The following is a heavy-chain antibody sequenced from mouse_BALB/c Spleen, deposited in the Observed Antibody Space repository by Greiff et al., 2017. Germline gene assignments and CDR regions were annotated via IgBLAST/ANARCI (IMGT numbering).Heavy chain of an antibody. CDR2: IWAGGST. D-gene: IGHD2-1*01. CDR1: GFSLTSYG. CDR3: ARDGYYGNPYAMDY. V-gene: IGHV2-9*02. J-gene: IGHJ4*01. Sequence: VQLVESGPGLVAPSQSLSITCTVSGFSLTSYGVHWVRQPPGKGLEWLGVIWAGGSTNYNSALMSRLSISKDNSKSQVFLKMNSLQTDDTAMYYCARDGYYGNPYAMDYWGQGTSVTVSS.